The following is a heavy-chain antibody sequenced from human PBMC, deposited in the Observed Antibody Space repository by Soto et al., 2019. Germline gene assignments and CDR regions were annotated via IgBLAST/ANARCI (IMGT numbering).Heavy chain of an antibody. J-gene: IGHJ6*02. V-gene: IGHV3-21*01. Sequence: GGSLRLSCISSGFTFRTYTMNWVRQAPEQGLEWVSGIRGFSPYTFYAESVKGRFTLSRDNAKNSLYLQMNSLRAEDTAVYYCARDRGYDAHDYYYNAMDVWGQGTTVTVSS. CDR1: GFTFRTYT. D-gene: IGHD3-10*01. CDR2: IRGFSPYT. CDR3: ARDRGYDAHDYYYNAMDV.